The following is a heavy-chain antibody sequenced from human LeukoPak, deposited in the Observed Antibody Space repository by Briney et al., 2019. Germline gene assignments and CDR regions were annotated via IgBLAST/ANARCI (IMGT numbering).Heavy chain of an antibody. Sequence: GGSLRLSCAASGFTFSSYAMHWVRQAPGKGLEWVAVISYDGSNKYYADSVKGRFTISRDNSKNTLYLQMNSLRAEDTAVYYCARDLEGLADYWGQGTLVTVSS. CDR1: GFTFSSYA. D-gene: IGHD6-19*01. CDR3: ARDLEGLADY. J-gene: IGHJ4*02. V-gene: IGHV3-30-3*01. CDR2: ISYDGSNK.